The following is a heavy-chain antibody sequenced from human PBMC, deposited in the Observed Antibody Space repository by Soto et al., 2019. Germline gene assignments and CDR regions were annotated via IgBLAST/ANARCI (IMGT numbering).Heavy chain of an antibody. D-gene: IGHD6-19*01. CDR1: GFTFSSYA. CDR2: ISGSGGRT. Sequence: GGSLRLSCAASGFTFSSYAMSWVRQAPGKGLEWVSAISGSGGRTYYADSVKGRFTISRDNSKNTLYLQMNSLRAEDTAVYYCATRIAVAGTPFDYWGQGTLVTVSS. V-gene: IGHV3-23*01. J-gene: IGHJ4*02. CDR3: ATRIAVAGTPFDY.